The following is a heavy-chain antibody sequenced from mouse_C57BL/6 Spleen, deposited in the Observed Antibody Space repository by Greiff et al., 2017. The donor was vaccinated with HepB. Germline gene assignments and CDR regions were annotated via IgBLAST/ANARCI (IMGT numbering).Heavy chain of an antibody. J-gene: IGHJ4*01. CDR1: GYTFTSYW. CDR3: ARVLYYYCSKDYDMDY. D-gene: IGHD1-1*01. Sequence: QVQLQQPGAELVKPGASVKLSCKASGYTFTSYWMQWVKQRPGQGLEWIGEIDPSDSYTNYNQKFKGKATLTVDTSSSTTYMQLRSLTSEDSAVYCCARVLYYYCSKDYDMDYLGQVTSVTVAS. CDR2: IDPSDSYT. V-gene: IGHV1-50*01.